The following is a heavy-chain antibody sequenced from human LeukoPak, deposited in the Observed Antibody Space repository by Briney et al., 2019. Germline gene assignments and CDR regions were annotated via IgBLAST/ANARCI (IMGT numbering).Heavy chain of an antibody. Sequence: GSLRLSCAASGFTFSSYAMSWVRQPPGKGLEWIGEINHSGSTNYSPSLRSRVTISIDTSTNQFSLKLTSVTAADTALYYCARELSYDNSDSGAFWGQGTVVTVSS. D-gene: IGHD3-22*01. CDR2: INHSGST. CDR1: GFTFSSYA. V-gene: IGHV4-34*01. J-gene: IGHJ3*01. CDR3: ARELSYDNSDSGAF.